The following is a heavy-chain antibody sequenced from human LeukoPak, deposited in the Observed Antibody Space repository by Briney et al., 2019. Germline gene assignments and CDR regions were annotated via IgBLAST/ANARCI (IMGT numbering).Heavy chain of an antibody. CDR2: ISSSGSTI. CDR3: VKPYYYSSGSLN. CDR1: GFTFSSYS. V-gene: IGHV3-48*04. D-gene: IGHD3-10*01. J-gene: IGHJ1*01. Sequence: GGSLRLSCAASGFTFSSYSLNWVRQAPGKGLEWVSYISSSGSTIYYADSVKGRFTISRDNAKNSLYLQMNGLRAEDAAMYYCVKPYYYSSGSLNWGQGTLVTVSS.